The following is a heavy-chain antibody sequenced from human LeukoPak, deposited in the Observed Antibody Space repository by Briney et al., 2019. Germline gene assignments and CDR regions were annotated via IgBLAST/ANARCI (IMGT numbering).Heavy chain of an antibody. CDR2: ISSTGSSI. Sequence: GGSLRLSCAGSRFTFSSYSMNWVRQAPGKGLEWVSSISSTGSSIYYADSVKGRFTISRDNAKNSVHLQMNSLRAEDTAVYYCARVGPWVNPDYYYYYMDVWGKGTTVTVSS. J-gene: IGHJ6*03. CDR1: RFTFSSYS. D-gene: IGHD1-14*01. V-gene: IGHV3-21*01. CDR3: ARVGPWVNPDYYYYYMDV.